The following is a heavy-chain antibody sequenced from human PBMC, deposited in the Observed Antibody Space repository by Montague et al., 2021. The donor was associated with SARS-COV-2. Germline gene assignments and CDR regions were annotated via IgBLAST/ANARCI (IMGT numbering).Heavy chain of an antibody. CDR3: ARNRGWGSRGAGYIDL. CDR2: IYYTGST. V-gene: IGHV4-31*03. J-gene: IGHJ2*01. D-gene: IGHD7-27*01. CDR1: GGSISGENYY. Sequence: TLSLTCTVSGGSISGENYYWTWIRQHPGKGLEWIAYIYYTGSTYYNPSLQSRLRTSLDTSKNQFSLTLTSVTAADTAIYYCARNRGWGSRGAGYIDLWGRGTLVIVSS.